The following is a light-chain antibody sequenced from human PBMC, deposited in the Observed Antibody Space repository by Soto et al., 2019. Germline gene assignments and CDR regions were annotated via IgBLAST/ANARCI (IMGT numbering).Light chain of an antibody. J-gene: IGKJ1*01. CDR1: QGISNY. CDR2: AAS. Sequence: DIQMTQSPSSLSASVGDRVTITCRASQGISNYLAWYQQKPGKVPKLLIYAASTLQSGVPSRFSGSGFGTDFTLTISSLQPEDVATYYCQKCNSAPRTFGQGTKVEIK. V-gene: IGKV1-27*01. CDR3: QKCNSAPRT.